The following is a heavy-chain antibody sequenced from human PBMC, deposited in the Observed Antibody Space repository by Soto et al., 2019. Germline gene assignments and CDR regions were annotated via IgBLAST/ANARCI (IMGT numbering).Heavy chain of an antibody. V-gene: IGHV4-59*03. CDR3: VSSRSAIYGDAFDV. CDR2: IYDDGST. CDR1: GDSISSYF. J-gene: IGHJ3*01. D-gene: IGHD2-2*01. Sequence: SETLSLTCSVSGDSISSYFKNWIRQPPGKGLEWIGCIYDDGSTKYNPSLESRVTILLDTSKNEFPLRLRSVTSADTAVYYCVSSRSAIYGDAFDVWGQGTMVTVSS.